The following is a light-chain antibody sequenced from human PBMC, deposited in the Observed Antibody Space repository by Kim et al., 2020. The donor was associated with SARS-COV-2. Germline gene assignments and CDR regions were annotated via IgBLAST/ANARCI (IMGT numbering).Light chain of an antibody. CDR1: QSISSW. CDR2: KAS. CDR3: QQYNSPWT. J-gene: IGKJ1*01. V-gene: IGKV1-5*03. Sequence: SASVGDRVTITCRASQSISSWLAWYQQKPGKAPKLLIYKASSLESGVPSRFSGSGSGTEFTLTISSLQPDDFATYYCQQYNSPWTFGQGTKVDIK.